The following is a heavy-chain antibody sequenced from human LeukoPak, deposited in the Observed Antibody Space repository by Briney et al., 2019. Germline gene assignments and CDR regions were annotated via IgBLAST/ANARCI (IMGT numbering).Heavy chain of an antibody. CDR2: IDSDGSTR. J-gene: IGHJ3*02. D-gene: IGHD2-15*01. V-gene: IGHV3-74*01. CDR1: GFTFSSYW. Sequence: GSLRLSCAASGFTFSSYWIHWVRQAPGKGLVWVSRIDSDGSTRTYADSVKGRFTISRDNAKNTLYLQMNSLRAEDTAVYYCARVRMDLQAFDIWGQGTMVTVSS. CDR3: ARVRMDLQAFDI.